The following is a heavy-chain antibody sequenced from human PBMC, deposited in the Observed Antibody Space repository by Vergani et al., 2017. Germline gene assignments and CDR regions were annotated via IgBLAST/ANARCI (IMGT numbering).Heavy chain of an antibody. CDR1: GFTFCDYY. J-gene: IGHJ4*02. Sequence: QVQLVESGGGLVKPGGSLRLSCAASGFTFCDYYMSWIRQAPGKGLEWVSYISSSSSYTNYADSVKGRFTISRDNAKNSLYLQMNSLRAEDTAVYYCARAADYYDSSGYYDYWGQGTLVTVSS. CDR3: ARAADYYDSSGYYDY. D-gene: IGHD3-22*01. V-gene: IGHV3-11*05. CDR2: ISSSSSYT.